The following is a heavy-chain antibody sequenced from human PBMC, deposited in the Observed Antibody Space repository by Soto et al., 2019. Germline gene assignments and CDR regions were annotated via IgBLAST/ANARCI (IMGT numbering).Heavy chain of an antibody. CDR2: ISSSSSYI. V-gene: IGHV3-21*01. CDR3: ARETTYSSSAEKNYYYYYMDV. CDR1: GFTFSSYS. D-gene: IGHD6-6*01. Sequence: GGSLRLSCAASGFTFSSYSMNWVRQAPGKGLEWVSSISSSSSYIYYADSVKGRFTISRDNAKNSLYLQMNSLRAEDTAVYYCARETTYSSSAEKNYYYYYMDVWGKGTTVTVSS. J-gene: IGHJ6*03.